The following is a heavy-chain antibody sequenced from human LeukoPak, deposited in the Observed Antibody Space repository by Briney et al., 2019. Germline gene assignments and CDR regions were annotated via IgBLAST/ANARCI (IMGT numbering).Heavy chain of an antibody. CDR3: TRRGSVFGTTYFDY. V-gene: IGHV3-73*01. CDR2: IRSKANSYAT. J-gene: IGHJ4*02. D-gene: IGHD1-1*01. Sequence: GGSLRLSCAASGFTFSGSAMHWVRQASGKGLEWVGRIRSKANSYATAYAASVRGRFTISRDDSKNTAYLQMNSLKTEDTAVYYCTRRGSVFGTTYFDYWGQGTLVTVSS. CDR1: GFTFSGSA.